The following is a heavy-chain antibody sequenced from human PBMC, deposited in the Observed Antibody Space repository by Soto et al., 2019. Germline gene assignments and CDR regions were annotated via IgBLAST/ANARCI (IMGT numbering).Heavy chain of an antibody. D-gene: IGHD1-7*01. V-gene: IGHV3-33*01. CDR2: IWYDGSNK. Sequence: GGSLRLSCAASGFTFSSYGMHWVRQAPGKGLEWVAVIWYDGSNKYYADSVKGRFTISRDNSKNTLYLQMNSLRAEDTAVYYCAREYRRITGTTYRYYGMDVWGQGTTVTVSS. J-gene: IGHJ6*02. CDR1: GFTFSSYG. CDR3: AREYRRITGTTYRYYGMDV.